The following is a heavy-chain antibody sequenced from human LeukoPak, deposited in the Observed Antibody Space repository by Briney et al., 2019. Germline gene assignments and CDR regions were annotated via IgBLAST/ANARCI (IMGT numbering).Heavy chain of an antibody. V-gene: IGHV4-39*01. CDR3: ARHGSSTWSEFFDN. CDR2: IYYTGRT. J-gene: IGHJ4*02. Sequence: PSETLSLTCSVSGGSTSSSNHYWGWIRQPPGKGLEWIGSIYYTGRTYYNPSLRSRVTISVDTSKNQFSLKLSSVTAADTAAYYCARHGSSTWSEFFDNWGQGPLVTVSS. CDR1: GGSTSSSNHY. D-gene: IGHD6-13*01.